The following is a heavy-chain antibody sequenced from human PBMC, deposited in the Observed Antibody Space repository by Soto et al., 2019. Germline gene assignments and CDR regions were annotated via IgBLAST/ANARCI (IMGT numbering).Heavy chain of an antibody. CDR2: IYYSGST. J-gene: IGHJ5*02. Sequence: SETLSLTCTFSVGSISSSSYYWGWIRQPPGKGLEWIGSIYYSGSTHYNPSLRSRVTISVDTSKNQFSLKLSSVTAADTAVYYCARHVPLMAYQLLSGWFDPWGQGTLVTVSS. V-gene: IGHV4-39*01. CDR3: ARHVPLMAYQLLSGWFDP. D-gene: IGHD2-2*01. CDR1: VGSISSSSYY.